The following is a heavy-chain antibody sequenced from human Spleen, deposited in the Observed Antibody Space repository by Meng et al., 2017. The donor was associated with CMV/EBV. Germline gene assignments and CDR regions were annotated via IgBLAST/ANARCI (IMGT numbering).Heavy chain of an antibody. V-gene: IGHV1-18*01. J-gene: IGHJ5*02. D-gene: IGHD2-2*01. CDR3: ARERCSSASCYGNWFDP. CDR1: GYTFTSYG. Sequence: ASVKVSCKASGYTFTSYGISWVRQAPGQGLEWMGWISAYNGNTNYAQKLQGRVTMTTDTSTSTAYMELRSLRSDDTAVYYCARERCSSASCYGNWFDPWGQGTLVTVSS. CDR2: ISAYNGNT.